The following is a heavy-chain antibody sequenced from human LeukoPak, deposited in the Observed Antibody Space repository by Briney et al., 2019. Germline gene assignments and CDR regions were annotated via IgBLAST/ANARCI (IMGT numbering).Heavy chain of an antibody. CDR3: TRHGGSQGFGFDP. CDR1: GFTFSGSA. CDR2: IRSKANSYAT. D-gene: IGHD3-3*01. V-gene: IGHV3-73*01. J-gene: IGHJ5*02. Sequence: GGSLRLSCAASGFTFSGSAIHWVRQASGKGLEWVGRIRSKANSYATAYAASVKGRFTISRDDSKNTAYLQMNSLKTEDTAVYYCTRHGGSQGFGFDPWGQGTLVTVSS.